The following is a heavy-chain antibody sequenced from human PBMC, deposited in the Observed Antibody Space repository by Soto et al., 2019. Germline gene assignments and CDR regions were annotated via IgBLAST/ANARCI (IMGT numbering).Heavy chain of an antibody. CDR2: IFYTGST. CDR1: GGSITSGGYY. V-gene: IGHV4-31*03. D-gene: IGHD5-18*01. CDR3: ARRGGYSSEYYFDY. J-gene: IGHJ4*02. Sequence: QVQLQESGPGLVKPSQTLSLTCTVSGGSITSGGYYWSWIRQFPGKGLEWIGYIFYTGSTSYNPSLKSCPSMSVETSTNPYSLRLSAVTAADTAVDFWARRGGYSSEYYFDYWGQGKLGTVSS.